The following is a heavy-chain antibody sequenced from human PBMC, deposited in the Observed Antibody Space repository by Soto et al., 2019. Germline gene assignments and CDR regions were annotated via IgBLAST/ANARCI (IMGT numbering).Heavy chain of an antibody. CDR2: ISAYNGNT. CDR1: GYTFTSYG. CDR3: ARDSRDGGSWSIFDY. D-gene: IGHD6-13*01. V-gene: IGHV1-18*01. Sequence: QVPLVQSGAEVKKPGASVKVSCKASGYTFTSYGISWVRQAPGQGLEWMGWISAYNGNTNYAQKLQGRVTMTTDTSTSTAYMELRSLRSDDTAVYYCARDSRDGGSWSIFDYWGQGTLVTVSS. J-gene: IGHJ4*02.